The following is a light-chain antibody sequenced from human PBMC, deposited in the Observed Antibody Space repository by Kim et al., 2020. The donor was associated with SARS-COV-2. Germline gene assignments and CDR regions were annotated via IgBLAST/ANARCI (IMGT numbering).Light chain of an antibody. CDR2: DVS. Sequence: PCQSLPRSCTGTSSDVGGYNYVSWYQQHPGKAPKLMIYDVSKRPSGVPDRFSGSKSGNTDSLTISGLQAEDEADYYCCSYAGSPWVFGGGTQLTVL. J-gene: IGLJ3*02. CDR3: CSYAGSPWV. V-gene: IGLV2-11*01. CDR1: SSDVGGYNY.